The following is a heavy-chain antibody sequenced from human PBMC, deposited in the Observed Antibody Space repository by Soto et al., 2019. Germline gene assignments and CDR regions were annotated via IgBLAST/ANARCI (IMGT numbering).Heavy chain of an antibody. Sequence: QVPLVQSGAEVKKPGASVKVSCKASGYTFTSYGISWVRQAPGQGLEWMGWISAYNGNTNYAQELQGRVTMTPDTSTSTDYMELRSLGSDDTAVDYCAISPRIFGVVITPDFWGQGTLVTVSS. D-gene: IGHD3-3*02. CDR2: ISAYNGNT. CDR1: GYTFTSYG. V-gene: IGHV1-18*01. J-gene: IGHJ4*02. CDR3: AISPRIFGVVITPDF.